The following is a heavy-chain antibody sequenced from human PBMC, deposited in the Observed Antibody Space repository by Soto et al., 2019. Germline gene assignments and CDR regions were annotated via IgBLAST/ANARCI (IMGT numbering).Heavy chain of an antibody. D-gene: IGHD4-17*01. V-gene: IGHV3-72*01. Sequence: EVQLVESGGDLVQPGGSLRLSCAASGFTFNDYYMDWIRQAPGKGLEWVGRSRNKANGYTTEYAASVKGRFTISRDDSKDSLDLQMNSLQIDDTAVYYCTRAPFRAYGNKHHWSFDLWGRGTPVTVSS. CDR1: GFTFNDYY. CDR2: SRNKANGYTT. CDR3: TRAPFRAYGNKHHWSFDL. J-gene: IGHJ2*01.